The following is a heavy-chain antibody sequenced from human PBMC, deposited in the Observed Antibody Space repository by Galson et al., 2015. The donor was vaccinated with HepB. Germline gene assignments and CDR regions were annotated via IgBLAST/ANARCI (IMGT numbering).Heavy chain of an antibody. J-gene: IGHJ4*02. CDR2: ISAYNGNT. D-gene: IGHD3-10*01. V-gene: IGHV1-18*04. Sequence: SVKVSCKASGYTFTSYGISWVRQAPGQGLEWMGWISAYNGNTNYAQKLQGRVTMTTDTSTSTAYMELRSLRSDDTAVYYCARDVRPVLWFGELGNWVFDYWGQGTLVTVSS. CDR3: ARDVRPVLWFGELGNWVFDY. CDR1: GYTFTSYG.